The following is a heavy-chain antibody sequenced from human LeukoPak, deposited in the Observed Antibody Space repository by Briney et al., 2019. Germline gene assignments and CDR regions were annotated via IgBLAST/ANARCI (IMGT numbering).Heavy chain of an antibody. CDR1: GFTFSDYA. CDR3: AKEWGGGSHYGMDV. V-gene: IGHV3-30*18. J-gene: IGHJ6*02. Sequence: GGSLRLSCVVSGFTFSDYAMSWVRQAPGKGLEWVAVISYDGSNKYYADSVKGRFTISRDNSKNTLYLQMNSLRAEDTAVYYCAKEWGGGSHYGMDVWGQGTTVTVSS. CDR2: ISYDGSNK. D-gene: IGHD2-15*01.